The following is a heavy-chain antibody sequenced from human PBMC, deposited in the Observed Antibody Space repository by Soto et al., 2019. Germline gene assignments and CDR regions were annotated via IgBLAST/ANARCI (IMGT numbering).Heavy chain of an antibody. Sequence: GASVKVSCEASGGTFSSYAMSWGRLAPGQGLEWRGGIIPIFGTANYAQKFQGRVTITADESTSTAYMELSSLRSEGTAVYYCAGGFSVPLSIAAAGKTRNYYYYGMDVWGQGPT. J-gene: IGHJ6*02. CDR1: GGTFSSYA. CDR2: IIPIFGTA. CDR3: AGGFSVPLSIAAAGKTRNYYYYGMDV. D-gene: IGHD6-13*01. V-gene: IGHV1-69*13.